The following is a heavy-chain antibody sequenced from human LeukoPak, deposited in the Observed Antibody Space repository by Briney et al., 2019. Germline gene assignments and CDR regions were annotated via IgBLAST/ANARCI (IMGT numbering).Heavy chain of an antibody. D-gene: IGHD4-23*01. J-gene: IGHJ4*02. V-gene: IGHV4-34*01. CDR3: ARESTVDEYFDY. CDR2: INHSGRT. Sequence: PSETLSLTCAVYGGSFSGYYWSWIRQPPGKGLEWIGEINHSGRTNYKPSLKSRVTISVDTSKNQFSLKLSSVTAAATAVYYCARESTVDEYFDYWGQGTLVTVSS. CDR1: GGSFSGYY.